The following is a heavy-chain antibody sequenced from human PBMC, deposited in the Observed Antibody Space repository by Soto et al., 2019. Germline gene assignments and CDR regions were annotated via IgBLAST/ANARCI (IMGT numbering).Heavy chain of an antibody. J-gene: IGHJ6*02. Sequence: QVQLVQSGAEVKKPGSSVKVSCKTSGVSFNNSGIGWVRQAPGHGLEWMGGVSPPFRTSNYARKFQGRISITADASTGTVNMELSSLTSEDTAQYYCARVLYYGSGSYSPYGMDVWGQGTTVTVPS. CDR1: GVSFNNSG. CDR2: VSPPFRTS. D-gene: IGHD3-10*01. V-gene: IGHV1-69*01. CDR3: ARVLYYGSGSYSPYGMDV.